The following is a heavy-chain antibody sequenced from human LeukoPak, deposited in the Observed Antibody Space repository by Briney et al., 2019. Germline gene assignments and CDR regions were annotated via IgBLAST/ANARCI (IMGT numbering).Heavy chain of an antibody. D-gene: IGHD3-22*01. Sequence: PGGSLTLSCAASGFTFDDYAMHWDREAPGKGLEWVSGISWNSGSIGYADSVKGRFTISRDNAKNSLYLQMNSLRAEDMAFYYCAKGYYDSSGYYFFDHWGQGTLVTVSS. CDR1: GFTFDDYA. J-gene: IGHJ4*02. CDR3: AKGYYDSSGYYFFDH. CDR2: ISWNSGSI. V-gene: IGHV3-9*03.